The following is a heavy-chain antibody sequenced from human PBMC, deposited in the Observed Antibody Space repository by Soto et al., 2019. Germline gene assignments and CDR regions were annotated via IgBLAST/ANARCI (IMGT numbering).Heavy chain of an antibody. CDR3: ARAHVRLQLGSSDY. D-gene: IGHD6-25*01. CDR2: TNPKSGVT. CDR1: GYSFTGYF. J-gene: IGHJ4*02. V-gene: IGHV1-2*02. Sequence: QVQLVQSGAEVKKPGASVKVSCKASGYSFTGYFMHWVRQVPGQGLEWMGWTNPKSGVTKYPQKFRGKVTMTRDTSISTAYMELTSLRSDDTAVYYCARAHVRLQLGSSDYWGQGTLVTVPS.